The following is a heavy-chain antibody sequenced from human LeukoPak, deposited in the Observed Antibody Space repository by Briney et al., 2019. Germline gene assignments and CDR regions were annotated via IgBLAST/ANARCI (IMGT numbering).Heavy chain of an antibody. CDR3: ARQYDYGGRNDY. D-gene: IGHD4-23*01. Sequence: SETLSLTCTVSGGSISSFYWSWIRQPPGKGLEWIAFISYSGSTNYNPSLKSRVTISVDTSKNQFSLKLSSVTAADTAVYYCARQYDYGGRNDYWGQGTLVTVSS. J-gene: IGHJ4*02. V-gene: IGHV4-59*08. CDR2: ISYSGST. CDR1: GGSISSFY.